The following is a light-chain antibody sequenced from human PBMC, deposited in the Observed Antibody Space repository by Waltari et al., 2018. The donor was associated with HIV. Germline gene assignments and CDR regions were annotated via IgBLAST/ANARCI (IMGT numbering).Light chain of an antibody. Sequence: DIQMTQSPSSLSASIGDTVTVTCRASQDISTFLAWYQQKPGKNPQLLIYAASTLQSGVPSRFSGSGSGTDFVLTITSLQPEDGATYFCQKYDSAPLTFGQGTKVEIK. CDR2: AAS. CDR3: QKYDSAPLT. V-gene: IGKV1-27*01. J-gene: IGKJ1*01. CDR1: QDISTF.